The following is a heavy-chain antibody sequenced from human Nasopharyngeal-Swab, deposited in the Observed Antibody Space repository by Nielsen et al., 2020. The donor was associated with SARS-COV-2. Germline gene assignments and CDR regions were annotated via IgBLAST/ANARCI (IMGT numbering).Heavy chain of an antibody. J-gene: IGHJ4*02. V-gene: IGHV3-74*01. CDR2: INEHGSYT. D-gene: IGHD3-9*01. CDR3: ANDMTGREDK. Sequence: GGSLRLSCAASGFTFSRYWRHWVRQAPGKGLVWVARINEHGSYTRHADPVKGRFTISRDNAKNTLYLQMNGLRVEDTAVYYCANDMTGREDKWGQGTLVTVSS. CDR1: GFTFSRYW.